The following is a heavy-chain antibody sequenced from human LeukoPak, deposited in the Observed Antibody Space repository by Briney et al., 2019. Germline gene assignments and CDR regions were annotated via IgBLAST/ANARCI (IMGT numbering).Heavy chain of an antibody. D-gene: IGHD3-22*01. CDR2: ISYDGSNK. V-gene: IGHV3-30-3*01. CDR3: ARGRVGYYDSSGT. J-gene: IGHJ5*02. Sequence: GGSLRLSCAASGFTFSSYAMHWVRQAPGKGLEWVAVISYDGSNKYYADSVKGRFTISRDNSKNTLYLQMNSLRAEDTAVYYCARGRVGYYDSSGTWGQGTLVTVSS. CDR1: GFTFSSYA.